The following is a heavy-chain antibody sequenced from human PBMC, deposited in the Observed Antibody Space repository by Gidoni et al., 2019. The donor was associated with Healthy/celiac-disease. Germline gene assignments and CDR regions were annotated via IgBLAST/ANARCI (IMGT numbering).Heavy chain of an antibody. J-gene: IGHJ5*02. CDR2: IKQDGSEK. CDR1: GFTFSSYW. CDR3: ARGSYYYERGDEFDP. D-gene: IGHD3-22*01. Sequence: EVQLVESGGGLVQPGGSLRLSCAASGFTFSSYWMSWVRQAAGKGLEWGANIKQDGSEKYYVDSVKGRFTISRDNAKNSLYLQMNSLRAEDTAVYYCARGSYYYERGDEFDPWGQGTLVTVSS. V-gene: IGHV3-7*04.